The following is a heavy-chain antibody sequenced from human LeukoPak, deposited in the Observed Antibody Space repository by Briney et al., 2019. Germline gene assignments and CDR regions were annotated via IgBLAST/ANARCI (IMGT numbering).Heavy chain of an antibody. V-gene: IGHV7-4-1*02. J-gene: IGHJ3*02. Sequence: ASVKVSCKASGYTFTSYAMNWVRQAPGQGLEWMEWINTNTGNPTYAQGFTGRFVFSLDTSVSTAYLQISSLKAEDTAVYYCARVLTRRYYYGSGSPARDAFDIWGQGTMVTVSS. CDR1: GYTFTSYA. D-gene: IGHD3-10*01. CDR2: INTNTGNP. CDR3: ARVLTRRYYYGSGSPARDAFDI.